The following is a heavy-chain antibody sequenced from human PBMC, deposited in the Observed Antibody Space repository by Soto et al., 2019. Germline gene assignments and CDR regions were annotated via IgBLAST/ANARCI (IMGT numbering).Heavy chain of an antibody. CDR3: ARPASITIFGVGTFMDV. J-gene: IGHJ6*02. CDR2: INHSGST. V-gene: IGHV4-34*01. Sequence: SETLSLTCAVYGGSFSGYYWSWIRQPPGKGLEWIGEINHSGSTNYNPSLKSRVTISVDTSKNQFSLKLSSVTAADMAVYYCARPASITIFGVGTFMDVWGQGTTVTVSS. CDR1: GGSFSGYY. D-gene: IGHD3-3*01.